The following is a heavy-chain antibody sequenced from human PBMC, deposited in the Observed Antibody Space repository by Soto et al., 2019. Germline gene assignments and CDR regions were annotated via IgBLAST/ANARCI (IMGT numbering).Heavy chain of an antibody. CDR2: IYYSGST. J-gene: IGHJ4*02. CDR3: ARARGGYYDD. Sequence: SETLSLTCTVSGGSISSYYWSWIRQPPGKGLEWIGYIYYSGSTYYNPSLKSRVTISVDRSKNQFSLNLSSVTAADTAVYYCARARGGYYDDWGQGTLVTVSS. D-gene: IGHD3-22*01. V-gene: IGHV4-59*12. CDR1: GGSISSYY.